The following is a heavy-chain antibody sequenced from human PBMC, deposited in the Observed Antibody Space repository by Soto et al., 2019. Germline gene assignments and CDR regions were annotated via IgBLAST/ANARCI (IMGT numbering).Heavy chain of an antibody. D-gene: IGHD3-22*01. CDR3: ARVSADSSGYYSYYYYGMDV. CDR1: GGTFSSYA. Sequence: SVKVSCKASGGTFSSYAISWVRQAPGQGLEWMGGIIPIFGTANYAQKFQGRVTITADKSTSTAYMELSSLRSEDTAVYYCARVSADSSGYYSYYYYGMDVWGQGTTVTVSS. J-gene: IGHJ6*02. V-gene: IGHV1-69*06. CDR2: IIPIFGTA.